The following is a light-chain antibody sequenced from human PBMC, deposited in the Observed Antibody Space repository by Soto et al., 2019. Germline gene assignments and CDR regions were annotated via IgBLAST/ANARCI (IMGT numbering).Light chain of an antibody. CDR1: QSVSNY. CDR2: DAS. J-gene: IGKJ5*01. Sequence: EIVLTQSPATPSLSPGERVTLSCRASQSVSNYLAWYQQKPGQAPRLLIYDASNRATGIPARFSGSGSGTDFTLTISSLQPEDFATYYCQQHGQWPITFGQGTRLEIK. CDR3: QQHGQWPIT. V-gene: IGKV3-11*01.